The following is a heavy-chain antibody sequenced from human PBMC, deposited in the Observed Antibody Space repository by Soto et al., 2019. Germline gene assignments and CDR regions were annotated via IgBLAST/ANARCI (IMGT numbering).Heavy chain of an antibody. Sequence: SETLSLTCAVYGGSFSGYYWSWIRQPPGKGLEWIGEINHSGSTNYNPSLKSRVTISVDTSKNQVSLKLSSVTAADTAVYYCARKYYDILTGYYRGAYFDYWGQGTLVTVSS. CDR1: GGSFSGYY. J-gene: IGHJ4*02. D-gene: IGHD3-9*01. CDR3: ARKYYDILTGYYRGAYFDY. V-gene: IGHV4-34*01. CDR2: INHSGST.